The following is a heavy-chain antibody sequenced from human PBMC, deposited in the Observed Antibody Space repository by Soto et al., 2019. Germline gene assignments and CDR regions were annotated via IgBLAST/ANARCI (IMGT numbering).Heavy chain of an antibody. J-gene: IGHJ6*02. CDR3: ARETYYDFWSGYSGPYYYCGMDV. V-gene: IGHV1-18*01. CDR1: GYTFTSYG. D-gene: IGHD3-3*01. Sequence: QVQLVQSGAEVKKPGASVKVSCKASGYTFTSYGISWVRQAPGQGLEWMGWISAYNGNTNYAQKLQGRVTMTTDTSTSTAYMELRSLRSDDTAVYYCARETYYDFWSGYSGPYYYCGMDVWGQGTTVTVSS. CDR2: ISAYNGNT.